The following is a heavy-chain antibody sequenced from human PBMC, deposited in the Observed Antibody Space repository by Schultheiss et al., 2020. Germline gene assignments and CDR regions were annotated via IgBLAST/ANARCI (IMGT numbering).Heavy chain of an antibody. CDR3: ARVPMKLRLDY. CDR2: INSDGSST. Sequence: ETLSLTCAVSGGSISSSNWWSWVRQPPGKGLVWVSRINSDGSSTSYADSVKGRFTISRDNAKNTLYLQMNSLRAEDTAVYYCARVPMKLRLDYWGQGTLVTVSS. CDR1: GGSISSSNW. J-gene: IGHJ4*02. V-gene: IGHV3-74*01. D-gene: IGHD5-12*01.